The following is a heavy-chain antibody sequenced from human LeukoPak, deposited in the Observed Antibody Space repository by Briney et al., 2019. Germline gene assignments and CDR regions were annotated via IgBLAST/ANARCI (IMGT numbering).Heavy chain of an antibody. J-gene: IGHJ4*02. CDR1: GYTFTGDY. Sequence: RASVKVSCKASGYTFTGDYMHWVRQAPGQGLEWMGWINPNSGGTNYAQKFQGRVTMTRDTSISTAYMELSRLRSDDTAVYYCAKTPTSQPDCSSTSCREYWGQGTLVTVSS. V-gene: IGHV1-2*02. CDR2: INPNSGGT. D-gene: IGHD2-2*01. CDR3: AKTPTSQPDCSSTSCREY.